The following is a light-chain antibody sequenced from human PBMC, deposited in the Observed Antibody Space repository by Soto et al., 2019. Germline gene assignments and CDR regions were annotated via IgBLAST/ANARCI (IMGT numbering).Light chain of an antibody. CDR2: KAS. CDR1: QTISSW. J-gene: IGKJ1*01. Sequence: DIQITQSPSSLSASVGDRVTITCRASQTISSWLAWYQQKPGKAPKLLIYKASTLKSGVPSRFSGSGSGTEFTLTISSLQPDDFATYYCQHYNSYSEAFGQGTKVE. V-gene: IGKV1-5*03. CDR3: QHYNSYSEA.